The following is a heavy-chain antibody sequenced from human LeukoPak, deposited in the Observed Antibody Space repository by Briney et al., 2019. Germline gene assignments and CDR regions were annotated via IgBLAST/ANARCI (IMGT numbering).Heavy chain of an antibody. CDR1: GFTFSSYA. V-gene: IGHV3-23*01. J-gene: IGHJ5*02. D-gene: IGHD3-22*01. Sequence: AGGSLRLSCAASGFTFSSYAMSWVRQAPGKGLEWVSAISGSGGSTYYADSVKGRFTISRDNSKNTLYLQMNSLRAEDTAVYYCATNGYYDSSGYYFDPWGQGTLVTVSS. CDR3: ATNGYYDSSGYYFDP. CDR2: ISGSGGST.